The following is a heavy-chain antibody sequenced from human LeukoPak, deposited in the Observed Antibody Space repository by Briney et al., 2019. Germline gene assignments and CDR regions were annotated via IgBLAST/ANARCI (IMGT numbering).Heavy chain of an antibody. V-gene: IGHV1-18*01. Sequence: DSVKVSCKASGYTFTSYGISWVRQAPGQGLEWMGWISAYNGNTNYAQKLQGRVTMNKDTYRSTAYMERRSLRSYDTAVYYCAIDRTYYYGSGSYLVYYWGQGTLVTVSS. D-gene: IGHD3-10*01. CDR2: ISAYNGNT. J-gene: IGHJ4*02. CDR3: AIDRTYYYGSGSYLVYY. CDR1: GYTFTSYG.